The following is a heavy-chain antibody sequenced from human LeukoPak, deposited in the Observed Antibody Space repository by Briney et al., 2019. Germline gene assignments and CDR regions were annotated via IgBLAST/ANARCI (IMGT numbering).Heavy chain of an antibody. CDR2: IKQDGSEK. Sequence: GGSLRLSCAASGFTFTNYWINWVRQAPGKGLEWVAKIKQDGSEKFYAGSVMGRFTISRDNAKNSLYLQMNSLRADDTAVYYCAREGIAVAGPRGMDVWGQGTTVTVSS. D-gene: IGHD6-19*01. J-gene: IGHJ6*02. V-gene: IGHV3-7*01. CDR1: GFTFTNYW. CDR3: AREGIAVAGPRGMDV.